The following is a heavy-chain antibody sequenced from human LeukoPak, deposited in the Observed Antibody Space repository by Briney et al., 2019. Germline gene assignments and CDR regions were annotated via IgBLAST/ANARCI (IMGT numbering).Heavy chain of an antibody. D-gene: IGHD6-19*01. J-gene: IGHJ4*02. V-gene: IGHV3-9*01. CDR3: AKETVAGWASFDY. CDR1: GFTFDDYA. Sequence: GGSLRLSCAASGFTFDDYAMHWVRQAPGKGLEWVSGISWNSGSMGYADSVKGRFTISRDNAKNSLYLQMNSLRAEDTALYYCAKETVAGWASFDYWGQGTLVTVSS. CDR2: ISWNSGSM.